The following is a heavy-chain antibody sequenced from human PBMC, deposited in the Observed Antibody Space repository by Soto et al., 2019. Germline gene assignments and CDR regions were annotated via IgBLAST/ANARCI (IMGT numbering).Heavy chain of an antibody. CDR3: ARDGEKSDTDMAHYFDY. D-gene: IGHD5-18*01. CDR1: GGTFSSYA. Sequence: GASVKVSCKASGGTFSSYAISWVRQAPGQGLEWMGGIIPIFGTANYAQKFQGRVTITADESTSTAYMELSSLRSEDTAVYYCARDGEKSDTDMAHYFDYWGQGTLVTVSS. V-gene: IGHV1-69*13. J-gene: IGHJ4*02. CDR2: IIPIFGTA.